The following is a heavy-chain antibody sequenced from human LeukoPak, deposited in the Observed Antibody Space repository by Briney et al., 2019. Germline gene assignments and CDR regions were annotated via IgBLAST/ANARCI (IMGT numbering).Heavy chain of an antibody. CDR1: GDSVSSNSAA. J-gene: IGHJ4*02. D-gene: IGHD5-18*01. V-gene: IGHV6-1*01. CDR3: ARGTAHYFDY. CDR2: TYCRSTCYS. Sequence: SQTLSLTCALSGDSVSSNSAAWNWFRQSPSRGLEWLGRTYCRSTCYSDYAVSVKSRITINPDTPKNRFSLQLNSVTPEDTAVYYCARGTAHYFDYWGQGTLVTVSS.